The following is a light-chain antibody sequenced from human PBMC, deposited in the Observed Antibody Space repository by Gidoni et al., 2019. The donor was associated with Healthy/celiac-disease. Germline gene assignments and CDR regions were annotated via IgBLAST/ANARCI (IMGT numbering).Light chain of an antibody. V-gene: IGLV1-44*01. CDR2: SNN. CDR1: SSNNESNT. J-gene: IGLJ3*02. Sequence: QSVLTQPPSASGTPGQRVTIACSGSSSNNESNTVNWYQQLPGTAPKLLIYSNNQRPSGVPDRFSVSKSGTSASLAISGLQSEDEADYYCAAWDDSLNGWVFGGGTKLTVL. CDR3: AAWDDSLNGWV.